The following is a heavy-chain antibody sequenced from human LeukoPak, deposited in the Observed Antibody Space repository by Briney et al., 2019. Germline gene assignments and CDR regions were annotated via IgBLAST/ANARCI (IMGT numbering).Heavy chain of an antibody. CDR1: GFIFRSYG. CDR3: ARDLKGQYQDAFDI. Sequence: GGPLRLPCPGSGFIFRSYGKHGVRQPPAKGRVGVAAISNDGSIKFYADSVKGRFALSRDNPTSTVILQMNSLRAEDTAVYYCARDLKGQYQDAFDIWGQGTMVTVSS. J-gene: IGHJ3*02. CDR2: ISNDGSIK. V-gene: IGHV3-33*05. D-gene: IGHD2-2*01.